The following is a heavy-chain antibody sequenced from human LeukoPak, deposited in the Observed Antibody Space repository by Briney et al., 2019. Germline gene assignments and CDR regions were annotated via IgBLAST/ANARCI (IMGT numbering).Heavy chain of an antibody. CDR1: GFTFDDYA. Sequence: GGSLRLSCAASGFTFDDYAMHWVRQAPGKGLEWVSLISWDGGSTYHADSVKGRFTISRDNSKNSLYLQMNSLRAEDTALYYCAKDIIVTAGTYVGLPDYWGQGTLVTVSS. J-gene: IGHJ4*02. CDR3: AKDIIVTAGTYVGLPDY. D-gene: IGHD6-13*01. CDR2: ISWDGGST. V-gene: IGHV3-43D*03.